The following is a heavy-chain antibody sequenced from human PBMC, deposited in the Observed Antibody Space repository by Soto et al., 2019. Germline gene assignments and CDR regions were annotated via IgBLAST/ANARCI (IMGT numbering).Heavy chain of an antibody. J-gene: IGHJ4*02. CDR2: ISGSGGST. V-gene: IGHV3-23*01. Sequence: EVQLLESGGGLIQPGGSPRLSCAASGFTFDSYAMSWVRQAPGIGLEWVSSISGSGGSTHYTESVKGRFTVSRDESKNTLYLQMNTLRAEDTAVYYCAKATGLVGASHYFDSWGQGTLVTVSS. CDR1: GFTFDSYA. D-gene: IGHD1-26*01. CDR3: AKATGLVGASHYFDS.